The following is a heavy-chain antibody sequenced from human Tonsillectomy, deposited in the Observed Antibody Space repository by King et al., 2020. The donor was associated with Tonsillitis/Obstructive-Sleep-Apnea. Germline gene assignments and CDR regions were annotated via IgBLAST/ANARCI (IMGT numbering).Heavy chain of an antibody. CDR1: GYTFTSYY. Sequence: QLVQSGAEVKKPGASVKVSCKASGYTFTSYYMHWVRQAPGQGLEWMGIINPSGASTSYAQKFQGRVTMTRDTSTSTVYMELSSLGSEDTAVYYGAGGAVVPAASNWFDPWGQGTLVTVSS. D-gene: IGHD2-2*01. CDR3: AGGAVVPAASNWFDP. V-gene: IGHV1-46*01. CDR2: INPSGAST. J-gene: IGHJ5*02.